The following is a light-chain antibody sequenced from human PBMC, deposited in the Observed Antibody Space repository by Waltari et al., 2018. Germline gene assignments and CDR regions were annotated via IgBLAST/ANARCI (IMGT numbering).Light chain of an antibody. CDR3: MQGTHWPWT. CDR2: KGS. CDR1: QTLIYTDGNTS. J-gene: IGKJ1*01. Sequence: DVVMTQSPPSLPVTLGQPASMSCRSSQTLIYTDGNTSLSWFLQRPGQSPRRLIYKGSDRDPGVPDRFRGSGSGTDFTLGIKKVEAEDVGVYYCMQGTHWPWTFGQGTKMEIE. V-gene: IGKV2-30*01.